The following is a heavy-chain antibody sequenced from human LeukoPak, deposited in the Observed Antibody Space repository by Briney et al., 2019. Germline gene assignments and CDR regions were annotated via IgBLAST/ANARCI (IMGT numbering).Heavy chain of an antibody. D-gene: IGHD4-17*01. V-gene: IGHV3-53*01. CDR3: ARVDYGDGAFDY. CDR2: IYSGGST. Sequence: WFSVIYSGGSTYYADSVKGRFTISRDNSKNTLYLQMNSLRAEDTAVYYCARVDYGDGAFDYWGQGTLVTVSS. J-gene: IGHJ4*02.